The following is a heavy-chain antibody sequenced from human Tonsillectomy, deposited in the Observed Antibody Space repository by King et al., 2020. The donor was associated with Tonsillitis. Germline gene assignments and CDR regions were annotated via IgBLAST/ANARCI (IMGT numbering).Heavy chain of an antibody. CDR1: GFTFSSYA. V-gene: IGHV3-23*03. CDR2: IYSGGSST. J-gene: IGHJ4*02. CDR3: AKDWPAYCGGDCYFHGFDY. D-gene: IGHD2-21*02. Sequence: VQLVESGGGLVQPGGSLRLSCAASGFTFSSYAMSWVRQAPGKGLEWVSVIYSGGSSTYYADSVKGRFTISRDNSKNTLYLQMNSLRAEDTAVYYCAKDWPAYCGGDCYFHGFDYWGQGTLVTVSS.